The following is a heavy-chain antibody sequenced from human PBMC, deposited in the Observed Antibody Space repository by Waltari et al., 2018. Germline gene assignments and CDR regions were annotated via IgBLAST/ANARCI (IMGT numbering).Heavy chain of an antibody. Sequence: QVQLVQSGAEVKKPGASVKVSCKASGYTFTSYAMHWVRQAPGQRLEWMGWMNPNSGNTGYAQKFQGRVTITRNTSISTAYMELSSLRSEDTAVYYCARVGRAAGSREEFDYWGQGTLVTVSS. CDR2: MNPNSGNT. CDR1: GYTFTSYA. D-gene: IGHD6-13*01. V-gene: IGHV1-8*03. J-gene: IGHJ4*02. CDR3: ARVGRAAGSREEFDY.